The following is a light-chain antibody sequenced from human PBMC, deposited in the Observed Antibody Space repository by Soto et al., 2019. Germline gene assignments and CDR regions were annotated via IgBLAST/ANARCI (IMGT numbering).Light chain of an antibody. Sequence: GECSSLSCRASQTVSRSLAWYQQRPGQAPRLLIYGASTRATGVSDRFSGSGSGTDFTLTISSLQIPAYPLYRSQRHLDRPPGTIGRGTKVDIK. CDR3: QRHLDRPPGT. CDR2: GAS. J-gene: IGKJ2*01. CDR1: QTVSRS. V-gene: IGKV3-15*01.